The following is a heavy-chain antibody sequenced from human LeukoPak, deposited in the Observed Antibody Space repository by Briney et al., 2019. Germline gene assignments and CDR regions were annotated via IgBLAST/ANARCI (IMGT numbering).Heavy chain of an antibody. V-gene: IGHV3-30-3*01. CDR2: ISYDGSNK. Sequence: GRSLRLSCAASGFTFSSYAMHWVRQAPGKGLEWVAVISYDGSNKYYADSVKGRFTISRDNSKNTLYLQMNSLRAEDTAVYYCAGDLVQTGGITMVRGVSYYYYGMDVWGQGTTVTVSS. J-gene: IGHJ6*02. CDR1: GFTFSSYA. CDR3: AGDLVQTGGITMVRGVSYYYYGMDV. D-gene: IGHD3-10*01.